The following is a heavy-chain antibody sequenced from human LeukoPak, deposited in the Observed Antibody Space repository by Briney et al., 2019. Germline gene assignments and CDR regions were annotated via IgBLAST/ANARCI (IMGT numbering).Heavy chain of an antibody. CDR2: IYYSGST. Sequence: PSETLSLTCTVSGGSISSYYWGWIRRPPGKGLEWIGSIYYSGSTYYNPSLKSRVTISVDTSKNQFSLKLSSVTAADTAVYYCARATVVSDAFDIWGQGTMVAVSS. CDR3: ARATVVSDAFDI. CDR1: GGSISSYY. D-gene: IGHD4-23*01. J-gene: IGHJ3*02. V-gene: IGHV4-39*07.